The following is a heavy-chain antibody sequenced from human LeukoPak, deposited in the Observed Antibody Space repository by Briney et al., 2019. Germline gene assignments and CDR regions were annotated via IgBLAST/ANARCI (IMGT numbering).Heavy chain of an antibody. J-gene: IGHJ4*02. V-gene: IGHV1-8*01. Sequence: RASVKVSCKAPGYTFTSYDINWVRQATGQGLEWMGWMNPNSGNTGYAQKFQGRVTMTRNTSISTAYMELSSLRSEDTAVYYCARGRRVRGYSGYDFDYWGQGTLVTVSS. D-gene: IGHD5-12*01. CDR3: ARGRRVRGYSGYDFDY. CDR1: GYTFTSYD. CDR2: MNPNSGNT.